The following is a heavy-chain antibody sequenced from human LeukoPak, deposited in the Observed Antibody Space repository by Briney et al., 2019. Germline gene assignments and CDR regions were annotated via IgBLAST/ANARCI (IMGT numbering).Heavy chain of an antibody. Sequence: SVKVSCKASGYTFTSYGISWVRQAPGQGLEWMGGIIPIFGTANYAQKFQGRVTITADESTSTAYMELSSLRSEDTAVYYCARTQGQYSSSGAFDYWGQGTLVTVSS. CDR1: GYTFTSYG. V-gene: IGHV1-69*13. CDR2: IIPIFGTA. J-gene: IGHJ4*02. D-gene: IGHD6-6*01. CDR3: ARTQGQYSSSGAFDY.